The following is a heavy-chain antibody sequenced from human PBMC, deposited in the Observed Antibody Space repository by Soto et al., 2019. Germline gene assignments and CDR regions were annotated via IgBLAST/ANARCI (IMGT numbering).Heavy chain of an antibody. CDR2: IYSGGST. V-gene: IGHV3-53*01. Sequence: PGGSLRLSCAASGFTVSSNYMSWVRQAPGKGLEWVSVIYSGGSTYYADSVKGRFTISRDNSKNTLYLQMNSLRAEDTAVYYCARESRDNWNQRAVDYWGQGTLVTVFS. J-gene: IGHJ4*02. CDR1: GFTVSSNY. D-gene: IGHD1-20*01. CDR3: ARESRDNWNQRAVDY.